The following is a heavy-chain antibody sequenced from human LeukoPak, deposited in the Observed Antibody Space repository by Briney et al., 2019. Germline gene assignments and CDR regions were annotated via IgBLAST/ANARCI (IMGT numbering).Heavy chain of an antibody. CDR2: ISYDGSNK. V-gene: IGHV3-30*18. D-gene: IGHD1-26*01. CDR3: VKDLRSGSYSVLGTPDY. Sequence: QPGRSLRLPCAAPGFTLSNYGMHWVRQAPDKGLEWVAVISYDGSNKYYADSVKGRFTISRDNSKNTLFLQMNSLRAEDTAVYYCVKDLRSGSYSVLGTPDYWGQGTLVTVSS. CDR1: GFTLSNYG. J-gene: IGHJ4*02.